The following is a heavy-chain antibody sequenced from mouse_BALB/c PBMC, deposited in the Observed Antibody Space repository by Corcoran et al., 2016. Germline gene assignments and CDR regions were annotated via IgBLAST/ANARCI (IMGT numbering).Heavy chain of an antibody. CDR2: INTYTGEP. CDR1: GYTFTNSG. V-gene: IGHV9-1*02. CDR3: AREPYAMDY. Sequence: QIQLVQSGPELKKPGETVKISCKASGYTFTNSGMNWVKQAPGKGLKWMGWINTYTGEPTYADDFKGRFAFSFDTSASTAYLQINNLKNEDMATYFCAREPYAMDYWGQGTSVTVSS. J-gene: IGHJ4*01.